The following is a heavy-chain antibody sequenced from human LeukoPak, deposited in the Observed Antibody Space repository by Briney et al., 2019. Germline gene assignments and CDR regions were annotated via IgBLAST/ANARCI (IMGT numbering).Heavy chain of an antibody. CDR3: AKDPAYSSSPNWFDP. J-gene: IGHJ5*02. CDR2: ISYDGSNK. D-gene: IGHD6-6*01. CDR1: GFTFSSYG. V-gene: IGHV3-30*18. Sequence: GGSLRLSCAASGFTFSSYGMHWVRQAPGRGLEWVAVISYDGSNKYYADSVKGRFTISRDNSKNTLYLQMNSLRAEDTALYYCAKDPAYSSSPNWFDPWGQGTLVTVSS.